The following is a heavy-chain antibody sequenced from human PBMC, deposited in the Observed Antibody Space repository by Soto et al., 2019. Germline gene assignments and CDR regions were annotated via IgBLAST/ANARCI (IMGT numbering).Heavy chain of an antibody. V-gene: IGHV4-39*07. D-gene: IGHD6-19*01. J-gene: IGHJ3*02. CDR1: GGSISSSSYY. CDR2: IYYSGST. CDR3: ARFSSSGWPHDAFDI. Sequence: SETLSLTCTVSGGSISSSSYYWGWIRQPPGKGLEWIGSIYYSGSTYYNPSLKSRVTISVDTSKNQFSLKLSSVTAADTAVYYCARFSSSGWPHDAFDIWGQGTMVTVSS.